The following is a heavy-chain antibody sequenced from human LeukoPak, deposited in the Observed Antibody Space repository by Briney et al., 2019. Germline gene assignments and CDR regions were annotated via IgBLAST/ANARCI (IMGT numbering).Heavy chain of an antibody. Sequence: GGSLRLSCVASGFTFNNYAMHWVRQAPGKGLEWVAVISFDGNSKYYADSVKGRFTVSRDNSKNALYLEINSLRDEDTAIFYCVRTNYYDTSGYYWAFDYWGQGTLVTVSS. D-gene: IGHD3-22*01. V-gene: IGHV3-30-3*01. J-gene: IGHJ4*02. CDR2: ISFDGNSK. CDR3: VRTNYYDTSGYYWAFDY. CDR1: GFTFNNYA.